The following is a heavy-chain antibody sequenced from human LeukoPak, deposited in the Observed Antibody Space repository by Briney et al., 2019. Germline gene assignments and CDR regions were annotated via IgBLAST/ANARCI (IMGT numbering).Heavy chain of an antibody. J-gene: IGHJ1*01. V-gene: IGHV3-48*04. CDR2: ISSSSSTI. CDR3: AKASSRAEYFHH. CDR1: GFTFSSYS. Sequence: GGSLRLSCAASGFTFSSYSMNWVRQAPGKGLEWVSYISSSSSTIYYADSVKGRFTISRDNARNSLYLQMNSLRAEDMALYYCAKASSRAEYFHHWGQGTLVTVSS.